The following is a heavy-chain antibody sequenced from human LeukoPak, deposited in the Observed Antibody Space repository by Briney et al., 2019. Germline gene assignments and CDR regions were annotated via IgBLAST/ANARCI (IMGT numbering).Heavy chain of an antibody. Sequence: SQTLSLTCTVSGGSISSGNYYWSWIRQHPGKGLEWIGYIYYSGSTYYSPSLKSRVTISRDTSKNQFSLKLSSVTAADTAVYYCARRIVVAGLFDYWGQGTLVTVSS. CDR3: ARRIVVAGLFDY. J-gene: IGHJ4*02. D-gene: IGHD6-19*01. CDR2: IYYSGST. V-gene: IGHV4-31*03. CDR1: GGSISSGNYY.